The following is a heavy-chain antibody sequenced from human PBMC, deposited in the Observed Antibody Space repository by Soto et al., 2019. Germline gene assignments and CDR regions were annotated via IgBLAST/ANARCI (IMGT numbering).Heavy chain of an antibody. CDR3: ARGLYSRGY. V-gene: IGHV3-7*03. J-gene: IGHJ4*02. CDR1: GFTFGSYW. D-gene: IGHD3-16*01. Sequence: EVQLVESGGGLVQPGGSLRLSCAASGFTFGSYWMSWVRQAPGKGLEWLATIKMDASEKYDGDSVKGRFAISRDNAKNSLYLQMNSLRVHDTAVYYCARGLYSRGYWGQGTLVTVSS. CDR2: IKMDASEK.